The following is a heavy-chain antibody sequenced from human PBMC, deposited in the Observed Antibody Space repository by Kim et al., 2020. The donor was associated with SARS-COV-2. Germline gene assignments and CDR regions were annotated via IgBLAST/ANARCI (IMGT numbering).Heavy chain of an antibody. V-gene: IGHV4-59*01. CDR3: TIARPSRGGYDYVWGSYRSDYSGMNV. CDR2: IYYSGST. CDR1: GGSISSYY. D-gene: IGHD3-16*02. Sequence: SETLSLTCTVSGGSISSYYWSWIRQPPGKGLEWIGYIYYSGSTNYHPSLRSRVTISVDTSKNQFSLKLSSVTAADTAVYYCTIARPSRGGYDYVWGSYRSDYSGMNVWGQGPTSTV. J-gene: IGHJ6*01.